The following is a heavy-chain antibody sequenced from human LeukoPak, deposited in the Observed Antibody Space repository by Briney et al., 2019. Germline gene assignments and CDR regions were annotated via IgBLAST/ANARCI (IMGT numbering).Heavy chain of an antibody. V-gene: IGHV3-30*02. CDR1: GFTFSSYS. D-gene: IGHD3-10*01. Sequence: PGGSLRLSCAASGFTFSSYSMNWVRQAPGKGLEWVAFIRYDGSNKYYADSVKGRFTISRDNSKNTLYLQMNSLRAEDTAVYYCAKSITMVRGAKPDAFDIWGQGTMVTVSS. CDR2: IRYDGSNK. J-gene: IGHJ3*02. CDR3: AKSITMVRGAKPDAFDI.